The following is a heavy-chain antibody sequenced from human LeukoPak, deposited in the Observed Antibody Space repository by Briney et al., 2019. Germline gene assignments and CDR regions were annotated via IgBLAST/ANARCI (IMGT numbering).Heavy chain of an antibody. CDR3: ARDSMATISFDY. CDR1: GFTVSSNY. J-gene: IGHJ4*02. V-gene: IGHV3-66*01. D-gene: IGHD5-24*01. CDR2: IYSGGST. Sequence: GGSLRLSCAASGFTVSSNYMSWVRQAPGKGLEWVSVIYSGGSTYYADSVKGRFTISRDNSKNTLYLQMNSLRAEDTAVYYCARDSMATISFDYWGQGTLVTVSS.